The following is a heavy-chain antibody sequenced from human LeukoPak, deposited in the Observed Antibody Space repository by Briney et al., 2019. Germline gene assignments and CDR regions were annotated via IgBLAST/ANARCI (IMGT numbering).Heavy chain of an antibody. CDR1: GGSISTYY. V-gene: IGHV4-31*03. D-gene: IGHD1-14*01. CDR2: IHPSGST. J-gene: IGHJ4*02. CDR3: ARGRDDSKAGTD. Sequence: SETLSLTCTVSGGSISTYYWSWVRQHPGKGLEWIGYIHPSGSTYSNPSLESRVTISADTSKNQFSLKLTSVTAADTAVYFCARGRDDSKAGTDWGQGALVTVSS.